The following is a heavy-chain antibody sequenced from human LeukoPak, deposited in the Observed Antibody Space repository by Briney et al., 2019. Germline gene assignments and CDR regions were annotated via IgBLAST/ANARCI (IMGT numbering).Heavy chain of an antibody. D-gene: IGHD3-10*01. Sequence: SETLSLTCTVSGVSIRSYWSWIRQPAGKGLEWIGRIYGSGITDYNPSLKSRVTMSIDPSKTPFSLNLISVTAAATPVYYCARDSGTTGEVKFAPWGEGTLVTVSS. CDR1: GVSIRSY. J-gene: IGHJ5*02. V-gene: IGHV4-4*07. CDR2: IYGSGIT. CDR3: ARDSGTTGEVKFAP.